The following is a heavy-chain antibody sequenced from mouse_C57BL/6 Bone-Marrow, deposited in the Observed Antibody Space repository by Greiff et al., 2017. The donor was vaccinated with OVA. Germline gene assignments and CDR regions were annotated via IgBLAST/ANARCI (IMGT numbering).Heavy chain of an antibody. D-gene: IGHD2-1*01. V-gene: IGHV1-69*01. CDR2: IDPSDSYT. CDR1: GYTFTSYW. CDR3: ARGGKRGYAMDY. J-gene: IGHJ4*01. Sequence: VQLQQSGAELVMPGASVKLSCKASGYTFTSYWMHWVKQRPGQGLEWIGEIDPSDSYTNYNQKFKGKSTLTVDKSSSTAYMQLSSLTSEDSAVYYCARGGKRGYAMDYWGQGTSVTVSS.